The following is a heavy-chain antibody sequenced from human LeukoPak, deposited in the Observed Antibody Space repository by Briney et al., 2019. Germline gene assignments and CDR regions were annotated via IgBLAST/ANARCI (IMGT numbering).Heavy chain of an antibody. V-gene: IGHV5-51*01. CDR1: GYQFTSQW. J-gene: IGHJ6*03. D-gene: IGHD3-10*01. CDR3: ARHRGSYYYYYYMDV. Sequence: GESLKISFKGSGYQFTSQWIGWVRQMPGKGLEWMGMIYPGDSDTRYSPSFQGQVIISVDKSISTAYLQWSSLKASDTAMYYYARHRGSYYYYYYMDVWGKGTSVTVSS. CDR2: IYPGDSDT.